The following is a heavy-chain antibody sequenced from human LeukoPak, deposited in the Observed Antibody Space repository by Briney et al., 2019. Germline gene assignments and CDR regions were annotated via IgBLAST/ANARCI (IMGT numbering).Heavy chain of an antibody. Sequence: GGSLRLSCAASGFTFDNYVMHWVRHAPGKGLELVAFLRDDGITKFYADSVKGRFSISRDLSNHTLFLQMNSLRVEDTALYYCAKDLLGGYHSPFASWGHGTLVTVSS. D-gene: IGHD5-12*01. J-gene: IGHJ4*01. V-gene: IGHV3-30*02. CDR3: AKDLLGGYHSPFAS. CDR1: GFTFDNYV. CDR2: LRDDGITK.